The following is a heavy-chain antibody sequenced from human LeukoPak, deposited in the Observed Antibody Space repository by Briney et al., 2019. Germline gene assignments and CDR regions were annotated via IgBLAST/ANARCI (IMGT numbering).Heavy chain of an antibody. CDR1: GYSFTSYW. D-gene: IGHD2-2*02. V-gene: IGHV5-51*01. Sequence: GGALKISCKGSGYSFTSYWIGWVRQMPGKGLEWMGIIYPGDSDTRYSPSFQGQVTISADKSISTAYLQWSSLKASDTAMYYCARAYCSSTSCYMGAYYFDYWGQGTLVTVSS. CDR3: ARAYCSSTSCYMGAYYFDY. CDR2: IYPGDSDT. J-gene: IGHJ4*02.